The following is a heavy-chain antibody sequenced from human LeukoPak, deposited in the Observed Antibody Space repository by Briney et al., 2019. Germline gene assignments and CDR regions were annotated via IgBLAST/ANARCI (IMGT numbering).Heavy chain of an antibody. CDR1: GFTFSSYG. V-gene: IGHV3-33*01. CDR3: ARDRRRGQQGIDY. Sequence: PGGSLRLSCAASGFTFSSYGMHWVRQAPGKGLEWVAVIWYDGSNKYYADSVKGRFTISRDDSKNTLYLQMNSLRAEDTAVYYCARDRRRGQQGIDYWGQGTLVTVSS. J-gene: IGHJ4*02. D-gene: IGHD6-13*01. CDR2: IWYDGSNK.